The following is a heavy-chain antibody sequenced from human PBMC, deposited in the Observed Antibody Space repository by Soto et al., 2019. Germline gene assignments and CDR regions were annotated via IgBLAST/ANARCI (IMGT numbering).Heavy chain of an antibody. CDR2: IYHSGST. J-gene: IGHJ3*02. V-gene: IGHV4-31*03. CDR1: GGSISSDTYY. Sequence: SETLSLTCTVSGGSISSDTYYWSWIRQHPGKGLEWIGHIYHSGSTYYNPSLKSRVTISVDTSKNQFSLKLSSVTAADTAVYYCARGWGYTFDIWGQGTMVTVSS. D-gene: IGHD3-16*01. CDR3: ARGWGYTFDI.